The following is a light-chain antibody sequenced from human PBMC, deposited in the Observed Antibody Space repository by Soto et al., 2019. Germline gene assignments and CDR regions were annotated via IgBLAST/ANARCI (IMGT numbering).Light chain of an antibody. CDR1: SSDVGSYNL. V-gene: IGLV2-14*02. Sequence: QSVLTQPASVSGSPGQSITISCTGTSSDVGSYNLVSWYQQHPGKAPKLMIYEVSKRPSGVSNRFSGSKSGNTASLTISGLQSEDEADYYCSSHTSGRTRVFGTGTKVTVL. J-gene: IGLJ1*01. CDR3: SSHTSGRTRV. CDR2: EVS.